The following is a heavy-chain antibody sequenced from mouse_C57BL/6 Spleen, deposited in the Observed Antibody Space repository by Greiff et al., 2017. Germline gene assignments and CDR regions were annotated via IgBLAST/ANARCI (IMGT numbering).Heavy chain of an antibody. D-gene: IGHD1-1*01. Sequence: QVQLQQPGAELVKPGASVKLSCKASGYTFTSYWMHWVKQRPGRGLEWIGRIDPNSGGTKYNEKFKSKATLTVDKPSSTAYMQLSSLTSEDSAVYYCARCSSTVVASHWYFDVWGTGTTVTVSS. V-gene: IGHV1-72*01. CDR2: IDPNSGGT. CDR1: GYTFTSYW. J-gene: IGHJ1*03. CDR3: ARCSSTVVASHWYFDV.